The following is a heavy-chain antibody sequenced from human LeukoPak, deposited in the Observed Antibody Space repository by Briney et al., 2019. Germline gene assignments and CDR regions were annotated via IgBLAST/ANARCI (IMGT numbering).Heavy chain of an antibody. D-gene: IGHD5-24*01. CDR2: IYPGDSDT. CDR1: GYSFTSYW. Sequence: RGESLKISCKGSGYSFTSYWIGWVRQMPGNGLEWMGIIYPGDSDTRYSPPFQGQVTISADKSISTAYLQWSSLKASDTAMYYCAAGGDGYNYGFGYWGQGTLVTVSS. J-gene: IGHJ4*02. CDR3: AAGGDGYNYGFGY. V-gene: IGHV5-51*01.